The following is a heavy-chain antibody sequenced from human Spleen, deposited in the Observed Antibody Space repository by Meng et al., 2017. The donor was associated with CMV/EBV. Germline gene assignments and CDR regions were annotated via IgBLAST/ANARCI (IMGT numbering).Heavy chain of an antibody. CDR3: AGAGRTFEY. J-gene: IGHJ4*02. Sequence: SVHCSVSGGSVSSGASSWTWVRQHPGKGLEWIGYISHRGSTLYNPSLESRLTISVDTSMNQFSLTLTSVSAADTAVYYCAGAGRTFEYWGQGALVTVSS. D-gene: IGHD1-14*01. CDR1: GGSVSSGASS. CDR2: ISHRGST. V-gene: IGHV4-31*03.